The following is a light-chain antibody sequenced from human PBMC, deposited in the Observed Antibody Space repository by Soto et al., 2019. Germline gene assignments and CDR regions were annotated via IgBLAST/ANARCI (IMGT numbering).Light chain of an antibody. J-gene: IGKJ1*01. Sequence: DIQMTHSPSSLSASVGDRVTISCRASQNIDKYLNWYPHNPRKAPPLLIYATSHLRSGVPTRFSGSGAGTFYTPTISSLQHEDLATYYCQQSYGNPATSGRGTKVEL. CDR2: ATS. V-gene: IGKV1-39*01. CDR3: QQSYGNPAT. CDR1: QNIDKY.